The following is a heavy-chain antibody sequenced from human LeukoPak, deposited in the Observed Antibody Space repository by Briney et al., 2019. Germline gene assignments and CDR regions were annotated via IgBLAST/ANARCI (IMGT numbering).Heavy chain of an antibody. CDR2: IWYDGSNK. D-gene: IGHD6-19*01. Sequence: GGSLRLSCEASGFTFSNYGMHWVRQAPSRGLEWVAIIWYDGSNKYYVDSVKGRFTISRDNSKNTLYLQMNSLRAEDTAVYYCAKGFSFSNGWSFDYWGQGTLVTVSS. V-gene: IGHV3-33*06. CDR3: AKGFSFSNGWSFDY. CDR1: GFTFSNYG. J-gene: IGHJ4*02.